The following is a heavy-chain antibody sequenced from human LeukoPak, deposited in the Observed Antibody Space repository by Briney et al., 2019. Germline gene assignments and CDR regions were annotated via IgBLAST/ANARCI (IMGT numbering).Heavy chain of an antibody. Sequence: GGSLRLSCAVSGLTFSTYSMTWVRQGPGKGLDWVSIIYNSGAKIFYADSVNSRFTIFRDNSKNMLYLQMNSLRVEDTAVYYCAKDVAPDSGWDLDYWGQGTLVTVSS. D-gene: IGHD6-19*01. CDR3: AKDVAPDSGWDLDY. V-gene: IGHV3-23*01. CDR1: GLTFSTYS. CDR2: IYNSGAKI. J-gene: IGHJ4*02.